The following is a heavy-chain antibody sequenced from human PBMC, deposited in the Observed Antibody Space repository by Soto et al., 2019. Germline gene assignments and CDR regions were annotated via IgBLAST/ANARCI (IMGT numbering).Heavy chain of an antibody. D-gene: IGHD3-16*02. CDR2: VHRSGTT. V-gene: IGHV4-4*02. J-gene: IGHJ5*02. Sequence: QVQLQESGPGLVKPSGTVSLTCAVSSGSISTDYWWSWVRQPPGKGLEWIGEVHRSGTTNYIQSLKSRVTMSVDKSGNQASLELTSVAAADTAVYYCARGVSYRWVSWGQGTLVTVSS. CDR3: ARGVSYRWVS. CDR1: SGSISTDYW.